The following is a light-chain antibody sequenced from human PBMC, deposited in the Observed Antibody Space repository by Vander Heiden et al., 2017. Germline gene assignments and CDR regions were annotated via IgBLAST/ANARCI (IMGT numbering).Light chain of an antibody. J-gene: IGLJ3*02. V-gene: IGLV2-23*02. CDR1: SSDVGSYNL. CDR2: EVS. CDR3: CSYAGSRV. Sequence: QSALTQPASVSGSPGQSITISCTGTSSDVGSYNLFSWYQQHPGKAPKLMIYEVSKRPSGVSNRFSGSKSGNTASLTISGLQAEDEADYYCCSYAGSRVFGGGTKLTVL.